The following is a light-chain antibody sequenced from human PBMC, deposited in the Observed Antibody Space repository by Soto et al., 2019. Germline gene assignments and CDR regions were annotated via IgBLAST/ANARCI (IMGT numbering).Light chain of an antibody. J-gene: IGKJ3*01. CDR2: QAS. CDR1: QSISHW. CDR3: QQYNTYPMT. Sequence: DTQMTQSPSTLSASVGDRVTITCRASQSISHWLAWYQQKPGKVPNLLIYQASTLESGVPSRFSGSGSGTEFTLTISSLQPDDVANYYCQQYNTYPMTFGPGTKVEMK. V-gene: IGKV1-5*03.